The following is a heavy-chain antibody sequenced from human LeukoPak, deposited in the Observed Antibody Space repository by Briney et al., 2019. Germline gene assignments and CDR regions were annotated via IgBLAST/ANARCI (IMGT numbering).Heavy chain of an antibody. CDR1: GFTVGDSY. D-gene: IGHD2-2*01. CDR2: IYNVGTT. V-gene: IGHV3-66*02. CDR3: ARENGYCSTTSCPFGY. J-gene: IGHJ4*02. Sequence: SGGSLRLSCAASGFTVGDSYMSWVRQAPGKGLEWVSVIYNVGTTEYADSVRGRFTISRDNSKNTLYLRMNGLRPEDTAVYYCARENGYCSTTSCPFGYWGQGTLVTVSS.